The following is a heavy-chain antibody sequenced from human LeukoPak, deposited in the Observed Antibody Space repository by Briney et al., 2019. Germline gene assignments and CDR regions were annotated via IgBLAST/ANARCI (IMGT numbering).Heavy chain of an antibody. CDR2: IRSKAYGGTT. V-gene: IGHV3-49*04. CDR3: TSCSDSSGYSGIDY. J-gene: IGHJ4*02. D-gene: IGHD3-22*01. Sequence: PGGSLRLSCTASGFTFGDYAMSWVRQAPGKGLEWVGFIRSKAYGGTTEYAASVKGRFTISRDDSKSIAYLQMNSLKTEDTAVYYCTSCSDSSGYSGIDYWGQGTLVTVSS. CDR1: GFTFGDYA.